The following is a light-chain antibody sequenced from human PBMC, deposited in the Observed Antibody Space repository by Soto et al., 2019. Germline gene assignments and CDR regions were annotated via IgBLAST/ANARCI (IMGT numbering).Light chain of an antibody. CDR3: QQSFSVRSWK. V-gene: IGKV1-39*01. CDR1: QSISSY. Sequence: DIQMTQSPSSLSASIGDRVTITCRASQSISSYLNWYQQKPGKAPMLLIDGATNLQSGVPSRFSGSGSRTDFTLTISSLQPEDFATYFCQQSFSVRSWKVGQGTKVEIK. CDR2: GAT. J-gene: IGKJ1*01.